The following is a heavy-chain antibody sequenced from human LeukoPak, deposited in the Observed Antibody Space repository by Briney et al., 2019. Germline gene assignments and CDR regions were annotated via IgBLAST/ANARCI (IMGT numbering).Heavy chain of an antibody. CDR1: GGTFSSYA. CDR2: IIPIFGTA. CDR3: ARDVMAAAGPFDY. V-gene: IGHV1-69*05. Sequence: ASVKVSCKASGGTFSSYAISWVRQAPGQGLEWMGGIIPIFGTANYAQKFQGRVTITTDESTSTAYMELSSLRSEDTAVYYCARDVMAAAGPFDYWGQGTLVTVSS. D-gene: IGHD6-13*01. J-gene: IGHJ4*02.